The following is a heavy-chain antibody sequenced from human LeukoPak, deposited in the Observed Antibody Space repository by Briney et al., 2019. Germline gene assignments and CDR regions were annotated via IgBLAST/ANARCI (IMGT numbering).Heavy chain of an antibody. Sequence: GGSLRLSCVASGFSFSSYGMHWVRQPPGKGLEWVAVIWYDGTNENYADSVKGRFTISRDNFKNTLYLQMNNLRAEDTAVSYCASHGGLWGQGTLVTVSS. J-gene: IGHJ4*02. V-gene: IGHV3-33*01. CDR2: IWYDGTNE. D-gene: IGHD5-12*01. CDR1: GFSFSSYG. CDR3: ASHGGL.